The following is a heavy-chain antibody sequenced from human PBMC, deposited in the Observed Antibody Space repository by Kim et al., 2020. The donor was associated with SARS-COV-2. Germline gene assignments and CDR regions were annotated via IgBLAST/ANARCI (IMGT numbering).Heavy chain of an antibody. D-gene: IGHD3-10*01. Sequence: SVKVSCKASGGTFSSYAISWVRQAPGQGLEWMGGIIPIFGTANYAQKFQGRVTITADESTSTAYMELSSLRSEDTAVYYCAREPLNVITMVRGVSFRFDPWGQGTLVTVSS. V-gene: IGHV1-69*13. CDR1: GGTFSSYA. CDR2: IIPIFGTA. CDR3: AREPLNVITMVRGVSFRFDP. J-gene: IGHJ5*02.